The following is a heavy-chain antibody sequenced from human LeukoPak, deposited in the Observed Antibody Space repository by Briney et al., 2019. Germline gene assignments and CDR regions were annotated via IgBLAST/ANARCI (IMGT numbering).Heavy chain of an antibody. V-gene: IGHV1-2*02. CDR2: INPNRGGT. CDR1: VYTFTGYY. CDR3: ARGSGSPPIRRGY. Sequence: ASVKVSSKASVYTFTGYYMHWVRQAPGQGLEWVGWINPNRGGTNYAQKFQGRVTMTRETSISTAYMELSRLRSDDTAVYYCARGSGSPPIRRGYWGQGNLVTVSS. J-gene: IGHJ4*02. D-gene: IGHD3-10*01.